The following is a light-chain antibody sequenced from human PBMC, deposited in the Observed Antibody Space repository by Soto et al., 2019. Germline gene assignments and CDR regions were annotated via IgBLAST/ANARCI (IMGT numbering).Light chain of an antibody. J-gene: IGKJ1*01. CDR1: QSISSY. V-gene: IGKV1-39*01. Sequence: DIQMTQSPSSLSASVGDRVTITCRASQSISSYLNWYQQKPGKAPKLLIYAASSLQSGVPSRFSGSGSGTDFTRTISSLQPEDFATYYCQHSYSTRWTFGQGTKVEIK. CDR2: AAS. CDR3: QHSYSTRWT.